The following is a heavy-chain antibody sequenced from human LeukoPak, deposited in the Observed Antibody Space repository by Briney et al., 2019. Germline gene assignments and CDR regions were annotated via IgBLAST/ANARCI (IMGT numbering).Heavy chain of an antibody. CDR3: AKSWNYYDSSGDDALDI. D-gene: IGHD3-22*01. Sequence: AGGPLRLSCAAAGFIFSDYGMNWVRQAPGKGLEWVSGICGSGFSTYYADSVEGRFTISRDNSKNTLYLQMNSLRVKDTAVYYCAKSWNYYDSSGDDALDIWGQGTMVTVSS. CDR2: ICGSGFST. J-gene: IGHJ3*02. CDR1: GFIFSDYG. V-gene: IGHV3-23*01.